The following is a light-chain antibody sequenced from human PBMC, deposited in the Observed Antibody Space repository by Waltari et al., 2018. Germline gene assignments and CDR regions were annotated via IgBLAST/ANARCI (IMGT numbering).Light chain of an antibody. CDR2: DVS. V-gene: IGLV2-14*03. J-gene: IGLJ3*02. CDR3: SSYTSSSTGV. CDR1: SSDVGGYNY. Sequence: QSALTQPASVSGSPGQSITISCTGTSSDVGGYNYVSWYQQHPGIAPKPMIYDVSNRPSGFSNRFSGSKSGNTASLTISGLQAEDEAGYYCSSYTSSSTGVFGGGTKLTVL.